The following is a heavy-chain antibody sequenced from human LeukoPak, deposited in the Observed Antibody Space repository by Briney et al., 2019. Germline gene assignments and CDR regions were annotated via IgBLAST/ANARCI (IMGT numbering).Heavy chain of an antibody. CDR2: IYTSGST. V-gene: IGHV4-61*02. Sequence: SQTLSLTCTVSGGSISSGSYYWSWIRQPAGKGLEWIGRIYTSGSTNYNPSLKSRVTISVDTSKNQFSLKLSSVTAADTAVYYCARTGKQTTVLNWFDPWGQGTLVTVSS. J-gene: IGHJ5*02. CDR3: ARTGKQTTVLNWFDP. CDR1: GGSISSGSYY. D-gene: IGHD4-11*01.